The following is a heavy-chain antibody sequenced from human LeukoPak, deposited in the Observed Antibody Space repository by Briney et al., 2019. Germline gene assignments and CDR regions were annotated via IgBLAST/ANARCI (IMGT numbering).Heavy chain of an antibody. CDR1: GFTFSSYW. CDR3: TTDLSSNYYDSSGSDAFDI. J-gene: IGHJ3*02. CDR2: IKSKTDGGTT. V-gene: IGHV3-15*01. Sequence: PGGSLRLSCAASGFTFSSYWMSWVRQAPGKGLEWVGRIKSKTDGGTTDYAAPVKGRFTISRDDSKNTLYLQMNSLKTEDTAVYYCTTDLSSNYYDSSGSDAFDIWGQGTMVTVSS. D-gene: IGHD3-22*01.